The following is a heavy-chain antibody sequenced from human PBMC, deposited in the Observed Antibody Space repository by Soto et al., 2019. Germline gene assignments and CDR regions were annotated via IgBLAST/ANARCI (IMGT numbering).Heavy chain of an antibody. V-gene: IGHV3-23*01. D-gene: IGHD6-19*01. Sequence: EVQLLESGGGLVQPGGSLRLSCAASGFTFSSYAMSWVRQAPGKGLEWVSAISGSGCSTYYADSVKGRFTISRDNSKNTLYLQMNRLRAEDTAVYYCAKDSRQWLVEGIDYWGQGTLVTVSS. J-gene: IGHJ4*01. CDR2: ISGSGCST. CDR1: GFTFSSYA. CDR3: AKDSRQWLVEGIDY.